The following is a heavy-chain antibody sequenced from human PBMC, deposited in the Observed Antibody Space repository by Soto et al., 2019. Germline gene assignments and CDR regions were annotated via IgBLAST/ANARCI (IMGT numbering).Heavy chain of an antibody. D-gene: IGHD6-19*01. J-gene: IGHJ5*02. CDR2: IIPIFGTA. V-gene: IGHV1-69*06. CDR3: ARDRSSGWYKFDP. CDR1: GGTFSSYA. Sequence: SVKVSCKASGGTFSSYAISWVRQAPGQGLEWMGGIIPIFGTANYAQKFQGRVTITADKSTSTAYMELSSLRSEDTAVYYCARDRSSGWYKFDPWGQGTLVTVSS.